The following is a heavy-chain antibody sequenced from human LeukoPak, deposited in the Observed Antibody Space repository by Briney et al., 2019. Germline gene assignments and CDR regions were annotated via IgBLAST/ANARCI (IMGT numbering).Heavy chain of an antibody. Sequence: GVSLRLSCAASGFTFSSYWMHWVRQAPGKGLVWVSRINSDGSTTNYTDSVKGRFTISRDNAKNMLYLQMKSLRAEDTSVYYCASQRWLQSSFDYWGQGTLVTVSS. CDR3: ASQRWLQSSFDY. V-gene: IGHV3-74*01. CDR2: INSDGSTT. CDR1: GFTFSSYW. J-gene: IGHJ4*02. D-gene: IGHD5-24*01.